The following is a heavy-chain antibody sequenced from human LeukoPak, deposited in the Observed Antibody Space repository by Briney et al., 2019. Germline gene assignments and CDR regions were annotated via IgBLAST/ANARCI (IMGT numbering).Heavy chain of an antibody. V-gene: IGHV1-24*01. CDR2: FDPEDGET. CDR1: GYTLTELS. J-gene: IGHJ4*02. CDR3: ATDLKGATGPFPY. Sequence: ASVKVSCKVSGYTLTELSMHWVRQAPGKGLEWMGGFDPEDGETIYAQKFQGRVTMTEDTSTDTAYMELSSLKSGDTAVYYCATDLKGATGPFPYWGQGTLVTVSS. D-gene: IGHD1-26*01.